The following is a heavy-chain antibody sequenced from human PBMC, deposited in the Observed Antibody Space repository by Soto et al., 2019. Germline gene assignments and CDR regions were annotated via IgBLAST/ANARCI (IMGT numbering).Heavy chain of an antibody. CDR1: GGSISSGDYY. Sequence: SETLSLTCTVSGGSISSGDYYWSWIRQPPGKGLEWIGYIYYSGSTYYNPSLKSRVTISVDTSKNQFSLKLSSVTAADTAVYYCARVLRAFCGGACSSAYFDDLGQGTLVSVPQ. D-gene: IGHD2-21*02. V-gene: IGHV4-30-4*02. CDR2: IYYSGST. J-gene: IGHJ4*02. CDR3: ARVLRAFCGGACSSAYFDD.